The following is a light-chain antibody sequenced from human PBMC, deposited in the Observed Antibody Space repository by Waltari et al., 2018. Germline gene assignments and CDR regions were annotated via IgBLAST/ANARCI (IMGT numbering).Light chain of an antibody. CDR2: DVS. Sequence: QSALTQPASVSGSPGQSITISCTAISSDVGRYNSVSWYQPPPGQCPKVIIYDVSDRPSGVSARFSGSKSGNTASLTISGLQAEDEADYYCSSQSSNNVVLFGGGTKVTVL. J-gene: IGLJ3*02. CDR1: SSDVGRYNS. CDR3: SSQSSNNVVL. V-gene: IGLV2-14*03.